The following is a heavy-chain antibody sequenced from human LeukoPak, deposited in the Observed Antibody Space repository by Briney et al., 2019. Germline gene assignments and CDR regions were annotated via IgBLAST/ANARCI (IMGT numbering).Heavy chain of an antibody. J-gene: IGHJ5*02. CDR1: XDSIXSGXYF. Sequence: LXXXXAVXXDSIXSGXYFWGXXRQPXXGGXXXXXSISPSGRTYSNPSLTGRFSISVDTSKNQFFVNVSSVTVADTAVYYCARHRGYTYGLNWFDPWGQGTLVTVSS. CDR2: ISPSGRT. CDR3: ARHRGYTYGLNWFDP. V-gene: IGHV4-39*01. D-gene: IGHD5-18*01.